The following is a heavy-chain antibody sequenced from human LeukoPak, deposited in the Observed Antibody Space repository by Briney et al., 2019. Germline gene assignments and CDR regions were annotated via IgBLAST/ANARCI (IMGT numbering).Heavy chain of an antibody. CDR2: IYHSGST. D-gene: IGHD6-13*01. Sequence: PSETVSLTCTVSGGSISSYYWSWIRQPPGKGLERIGYIYHSGSTNYNASLKSRVTISVDTSKNQFSLKLSSVTAADTAVYYCARVSGSRTTYNWFDPWGQGTLVTVSS. V-gene: IGHV4-59*12. J-gene: IGHJ5*02. CDR3: ARVSGSRTTYNWFDP. CDR1: GGSISSYY.